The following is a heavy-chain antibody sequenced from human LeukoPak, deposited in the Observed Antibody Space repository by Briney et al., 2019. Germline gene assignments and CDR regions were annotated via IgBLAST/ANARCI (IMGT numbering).Heavy chain of an antibody. CDR1: GGSISNGGYY. Sequence: SQTLSLTCTVSGGSISNGGYYWSWIRQYPGKGLEWIGYIYSSGSTYYNPSLKSRLTISVDTSKNQFSLKLSSVTAADTAVYYCARDRDGYNSIDPWGQGTLVIVSS. J-gene: IGHJ5*02. V-gene: IGHV4-31*03. D-gene: IGHD5-24*01. CDR2: IYSSGST. CDR3: ARDRDGYNSIDP.